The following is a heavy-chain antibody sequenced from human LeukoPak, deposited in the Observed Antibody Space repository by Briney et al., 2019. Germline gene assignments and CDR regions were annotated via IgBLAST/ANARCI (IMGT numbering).Heavy chain of an antibody. Sequence: SETLSLTCTVSGGSISSSSYYWGWIRQPPGKGLEWIGSIYYSGNTYYNPSLKSRVTISVDTSKNQFSLKLSSVTAADTAVYYCARVGGSYYYYYMDVWGKGTTVTVSS. CDR1: GGSISSSSYY. CDR3: ARVGGSYYYYYMDV. CDR2: IYYSGNT. D-gene: IGHD1-26*01. J-gene: IGHJ6*03. V-gene: IGHV4-39*07.